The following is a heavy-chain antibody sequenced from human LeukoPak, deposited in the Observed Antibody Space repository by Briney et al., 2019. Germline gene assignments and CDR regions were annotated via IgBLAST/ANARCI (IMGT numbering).Heavy chain of an antibody. J-gene: IGHJ4*02. CDR3: AKQAYDSPRTDFDY. CDR1: GFTFRDYY. Sequence: GGSLRLSCVASGFTFRDYYMSWIRRAPGKGLEWVSGVSTSGGSTYYADSVKGRFTISRDNSKNTLHLQMNSLRAEDTAIYYCAKQAYDSPRTDFDYWGQGTLVTVSS. D-gene: IGHD3-22*01. V-gene: IGHV3-23*01. CDR2: VSTSGGST.